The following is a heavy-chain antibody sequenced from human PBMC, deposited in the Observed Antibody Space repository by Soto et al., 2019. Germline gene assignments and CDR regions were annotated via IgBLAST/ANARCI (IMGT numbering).Heavy chain of an antibody. CDR1: GYTFTSYG. CDR3: GSTNYNPYLKSRVTISVDTSKNQFSLKLSSVTAADTAVYYCAETSTDGSGSYFGPALDYYYYGMDV. D-gene: IGHD3-10*01. V-gene: IGHV1-18*01. J-gene: IGHJ6*02. CDR2: ISAYNGNT. Sequence: ASVKVSCKASGYTFTSYGISWVRQAPGQGLEWMGWISAYNGNTNYAQKLQGRVTMTTDTSTSTAYMELRSLRSDDTAVYYCGSTNYNPYLKSRVTISVDTSKNQFSLKLSSVTAADTAVYYCAETSTDGSGSYFGPALDYYYYGMDVWGQGITVTVSS.